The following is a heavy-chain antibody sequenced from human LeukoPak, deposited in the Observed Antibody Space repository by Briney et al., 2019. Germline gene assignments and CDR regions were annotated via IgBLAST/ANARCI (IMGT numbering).Heavy chain of an antibody. J-gene: IGHJ4*02. CDR1: GYTFTSYD. V-gene: IGHV1-69*05. CDR2: IIPIFGTA. Sequence: SVKVSCKASGYTFTSYDISWVRQAPGQGLEWMGRIIPIFGTANYAQKFQGRVTITTDESTSTAYMELSSLRSEDTAVYYCARDSRCYYDSSGPAGYWGQGTLVTVSS. CDR3: ARDSRCYYDSSGPAGY. D-gene: IGHD3-22*01.